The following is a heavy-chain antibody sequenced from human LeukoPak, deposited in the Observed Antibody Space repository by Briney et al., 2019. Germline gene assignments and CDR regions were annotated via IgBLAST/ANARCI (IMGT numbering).Heavy chain of an antibody. CDR3: ARDRGTRGVTDY. D-gene: IGHD3-10*01. J-gene: IGHJ4*02. CDR2: IYYSGST. Sequence: SGTPSLTCTVSGGSLSSFHWSWVRQPPGEGLGWVGYIYYSGSTNYNPSLKSRVTISVDTSKNQFSLKLSSVTAADTAVYYCARDRGTRGVTDYWGQGTLVTVSS. CDR1: GGSLSSFH. V-gene: IGHV4-59*12.